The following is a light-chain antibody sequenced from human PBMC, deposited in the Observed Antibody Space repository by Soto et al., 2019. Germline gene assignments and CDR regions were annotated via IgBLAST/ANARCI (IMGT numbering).Light chain of an antibody. CDR3: QQYNNWPPYT. V-gene: IGKV3-15*01. J-gene: IGKJ2*01. Sequence: EVVMTQSPATLSVSPGERATLSCRASHSVSSNLAWYQLKPGQAPRLLIYGASTRATDIPARFSGSGSGTEFTLTISSLQSEAFAVYYCQQYNNWPPYTFGQGTKLEI. CDR2: GAS. CDR1: HSVSSN.